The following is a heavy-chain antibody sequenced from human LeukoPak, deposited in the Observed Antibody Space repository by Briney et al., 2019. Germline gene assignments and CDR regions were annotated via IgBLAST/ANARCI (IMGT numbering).Heavy chain of an antibody. CDR3: ARDSPGYSSGWYLDY. V-gene: IGHV1-18*01. CDR1: GFTFSSSG. D-gene: IGHD6-19*01. CDR2: ISVYNGNT. Sequence: ASVKVSCNASGFTFSSSGISWVRQAPRQGLEWMAWISVYNGNTNYAQNLQDRVTMTTDTSTNTAYMELRSLRSDDTAVYYCARDSPGYSSGWYLDYWGQGTLVTVSS. J-gene: IGHJ4*02.